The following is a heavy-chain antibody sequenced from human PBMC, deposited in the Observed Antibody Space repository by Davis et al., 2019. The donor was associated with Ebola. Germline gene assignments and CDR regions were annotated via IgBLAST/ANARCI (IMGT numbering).Heavy chain of an antibody. J-gene: IGHJ4*02. D-gene: IGHD2-15*01. CDR1: GFTFSTYG. CDR2: ISGSGATT. CDR3: AKVLLLGCSGGTCNFYDY. V-gene: IGHV3-23*01. Sequence: GGSLRLSCAASGFTFSTYGMHWVRQAPGKGPEWVSGISGSGATTYYADSVKGRFTISRDNSKNTLFLQITSLTAEDTAVYYCAKVLLLGCSGGTCNFYDYWGQGTLVTVSS.